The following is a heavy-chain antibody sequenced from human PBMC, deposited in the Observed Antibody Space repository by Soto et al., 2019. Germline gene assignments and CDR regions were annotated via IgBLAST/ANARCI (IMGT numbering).Heavy chain of an antibody. D-gene: IGHD3-3*01. CDR3: ASLGCIFIFRAEDGIQDVRSVSAFLLNRSTDL. J-gene: IGHJ2*01. Sequence: RQHPGKGLDWIGYIYYSGSTYYSPSLTNRVTISVDTSRNQFPLKLSSVTAADTALYYWASLGCIFIFRAEDGIQDVRSVSAFLLNRSTDL. V-gene: IGHV4-31*02. CDR2: IYYSGST.